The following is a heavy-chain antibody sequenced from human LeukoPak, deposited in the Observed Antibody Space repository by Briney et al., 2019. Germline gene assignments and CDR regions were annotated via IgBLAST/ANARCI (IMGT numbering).Heavy chain of an antibody. Sequence: GGSLRLSCAASGFTFSSYAMSWVRQAPGEGLEWVSAISGSGGSTYYADSVKGRFTISRDNSKNTLYLQMNSLRAEDTAVYYCAKAYGDYLVGYYYYGMDVWGQGTTVTVSS. J-gene: IGHJ6*02. CDR2: ISGSGGST. V-gene: IGHV3-23*01. D-gene: IGHD4-17*01. CDR3: AKAYGDYLVGYYYYGMDV. CDR1: GFTFSSYA.